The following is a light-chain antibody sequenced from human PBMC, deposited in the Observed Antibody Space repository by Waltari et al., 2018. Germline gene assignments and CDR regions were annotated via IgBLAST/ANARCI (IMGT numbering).Light chain of an antibody. CDR3: QLRYNWPPEWT. CDR2: DAS. V-gene: IGKV3-11*01. J-gene: IGKJ1*01. CDR1: QSVSTY. Sequence: EVVLTLSPATVSLSPGQRATLSCRASQSVSTYLAWYQQKPGQAPRLLISDASNRAADIPARFSGRGSGTDFTLTISSLEPEDFAVYYCQLRYNWPPEWTFGQGTKVEI.